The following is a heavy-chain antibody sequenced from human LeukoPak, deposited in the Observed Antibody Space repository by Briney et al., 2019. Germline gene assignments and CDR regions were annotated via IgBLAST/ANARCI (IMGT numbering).Heavy chain of an antibody. V-gene: IGHV1-46*01. Sequence: ASVKVSCTASGYTFTSDYMHWVRQAPGQGLEWMGIIKPSGGSTSYAQKFQGRVTMTRDMSTSTVYMELSSLRSEDTAVYYCARDRLTSWRVIAAAGTSWFDPWGQGTLVTVSS. J-gene: IGHJ5*02. CDR2: IKPSGGST. CDR1: GYTFTSDY. D-gene: IGHD6-13*01. CDR3: ARDRLTSWRVIAAAGTSWFDP.